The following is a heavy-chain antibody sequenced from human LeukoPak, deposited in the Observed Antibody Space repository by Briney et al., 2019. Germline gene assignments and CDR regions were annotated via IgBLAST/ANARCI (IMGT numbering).Heavy chain of an antibody. J-gene: IGHJ4*02. CDR1: GGTFSSYA. V-gene: IGHV1-69*13. CDR3: ARGGYYYDSSGYYYFDY. Sequence: ASVKVSCKASGGTFSSYAISWVRQAPGQGLEWMGGIIPIFGTANYAQKFQGRVTITADESTRPAYMELSSRRSEDTAVYYCARGGYYYDSSGYYYFDYWGQGTLVTVSS. D-gene: IGHD3-22*01. CDR2: IIPIFGTA.